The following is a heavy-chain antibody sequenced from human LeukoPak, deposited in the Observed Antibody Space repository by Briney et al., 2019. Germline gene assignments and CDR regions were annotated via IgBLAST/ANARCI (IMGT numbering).Heavy chain of an antibody. D-gene: IGHD5-24*01. J-gene: IGHJ4*02. CDR1: GYTFTKYW. CDR3: ARRDMATNTPFDY. CDR2: ICPGDSDT. Sequence: GESLKISCKGSGYTFTKYWIGWVRQTPGKGLECMGIICPGDSDTRYSPSFQGQVTISADKSISTAYLQWSSLKASDTAMYYCARRDMATNTPFDYWGQGTLVTVSS. V-gene: IGHV5-51*01.